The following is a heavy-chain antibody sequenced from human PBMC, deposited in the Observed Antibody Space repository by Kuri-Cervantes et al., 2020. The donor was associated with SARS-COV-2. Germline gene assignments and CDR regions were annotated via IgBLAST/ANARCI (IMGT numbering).Heavy chain of an antibody. CDR2: INWNGGST. J-gene: IGHJ6*03. V-gene: IGHV3-20*04. CDR1: GFTVSSNE. Sequence: GESLKIPCAASGFTVSSNEISWVRQAPGKGLEWVSGINWNGGSTGYADSVKGRFTISRDNAKNSLYLQMNSLRAQDTAVYYCAREEKSRLVGPPDYYYYMDVWGKGTTVTVSS. CDR3: AREEKSRLVGPPDYYYYMDV. D-gene: IGHD6-19*01.